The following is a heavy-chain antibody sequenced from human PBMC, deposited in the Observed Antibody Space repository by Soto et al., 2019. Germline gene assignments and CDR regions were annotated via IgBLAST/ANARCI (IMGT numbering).Heavy chain of an antibody. J-gene: IGHJ6*02. D-gene: IGHD3-10*01. Sequence: GASVKVSCKASGYTFTGYYMHWVRQAPGQGLEWMGWINPNSGGTNYAQKFQGRVTMTRDTSISTAYVELSRLRSDDTAVYYCARVPYYYGSGSPNPYYYYGMDVWGQGTTVTVSS. V-gene: IGHV1-2*02. CDR2: INPNSGGT. CDR1: GYTFTGYY. CDR3: ARVPYYYGSGSPNPYYYYGMDV.